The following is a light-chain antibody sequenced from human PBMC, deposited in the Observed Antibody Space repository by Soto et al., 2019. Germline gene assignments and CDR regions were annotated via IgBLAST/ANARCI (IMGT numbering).Light chain of an antibody. J-gene: IGKJ4*01. Sequence: DMQLKQTTSTLPAAGEDSVTISCRASQSISRWLAWYQQKPGRAPKILISDASSLDSGVPSRFSGSGSGTDFTLTISSLQPEDFATYYCQHSDSTPLPFGRGTNVDIK. V-gene: IGKV1-39*01. CDR1: QSISRW. CDR2: DAS. CDR3: QHSDSTPLP.